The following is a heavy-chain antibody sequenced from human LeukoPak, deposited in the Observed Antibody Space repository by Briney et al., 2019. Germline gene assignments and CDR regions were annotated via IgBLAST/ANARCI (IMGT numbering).Heavy chain of an antibody. CDR2: ISHDGAST. D-gene: IGHD3-10*01. CDR1: GYTFYNYA. V-gene: IGHV3-23*01. CDR3: AKEARVLWFGELFYFDY. J-gene: IGHJ4*02. Sequence: GGSLRLSCAASGYTFYNYAVTWVRQAPGKGLEWVSSISHDGASTHYADSVKGRFTISRDNSKNTLYLQMNSLRPEDTAVYYCAKEARVLWFGELFYFDYWGQGTLVTVSS.